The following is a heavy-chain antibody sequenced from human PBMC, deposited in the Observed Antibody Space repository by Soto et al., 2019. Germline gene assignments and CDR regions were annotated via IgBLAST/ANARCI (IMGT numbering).Heavy chain of an antibody. J-gene: IGHJ4*02. CDR3: ARDPPHYGDYGPLDY. Sequence: AMHRISQDPGKGLEWVAVISYDGSNKYYADSVKGRFTISRDNSKNTLYLQMNSLRAEDTAVYYCARDPPHYGDYGPLDYWGQGTLVTVSS. CDR1: A. D-gene: IGHD4-17*01. CDR2: ISYDGSNK. V-gene: IGHV3-30-3*01.